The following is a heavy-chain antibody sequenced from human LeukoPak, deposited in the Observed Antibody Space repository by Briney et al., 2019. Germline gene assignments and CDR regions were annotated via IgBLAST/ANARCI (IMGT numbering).Heavy chain of an antibody. CDR3: SGHGSNSY. V-gene: IGHV3-23*01. CDR1: GFTFAAHA. CDR2: IRGGGDT. Sequence: GGSLRLSCVASGFTFAAHALTWVRQAPGKGLEWVSDIRGGGDTYYAESVKGRFTISRDNSKNTLYLQMNSLRAEDTALYYASGHGSNSYWGQGTLVTVSS. D-gene: IGHD6-13*01. J-gene: IGHJ4*02.